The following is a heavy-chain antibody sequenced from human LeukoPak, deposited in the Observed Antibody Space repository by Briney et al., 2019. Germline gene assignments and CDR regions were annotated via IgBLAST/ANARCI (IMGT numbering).Heavy chain of an antibody. CDR1: GGTFSSYA. D-gene: IGHD2-15*01. Sequence: SVKVSCKASGGTFSSYAISWVRQAPGQGLEWMGGIIPIFGTANYAQKFQGRVTITADKSTSTAYMELSSLRSEDTAVYYCARAGAVVDNWFDPWGQGTLVTVSS. CDR2: IIPIFGTA. CDR3: ARAGAVVDNWFDP. V-gene: IGHV1-69*06. J-gene: IGHJ5*02.